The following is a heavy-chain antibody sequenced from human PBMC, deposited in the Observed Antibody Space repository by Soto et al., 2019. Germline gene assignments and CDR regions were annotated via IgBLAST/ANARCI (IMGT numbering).Heavy chain of an antibody. V-gene: IGHV1-46*01. Sequence: QVQLVQSGAEVKKPGASVKVSCKASGYTFTSYYVHWVRQAPGQGLEWMGIINPSGGSTNYAQKFQGRVTLTRDTSTSTVYMEVSSLKSEDTAIYYCARKLAAGDVGGQGPMVTVSS. D-gene: IGHD6-13*01. CDR3: ARKLAAGDV. CDR2: INPSGGST. CDR1: GYTFTSYY. J-gene: IGHJ4*02.